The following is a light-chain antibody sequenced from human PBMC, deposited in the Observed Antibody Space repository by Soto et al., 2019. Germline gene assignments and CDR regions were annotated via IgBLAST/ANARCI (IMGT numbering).Light chain of an antibody. Sequence: QSVLTQPPSASGSPGQSVTISCTGTSSDVGGYDYVSWYQQHPGNAPKLMINKVTQRPSGVPDRFAGSKSGYTASLTGSGLHAEDEADYYCSSDAGSNNLVFGTGTKLTVL. CDR1: SSDVGGYDY. V-gene: IGLV2-8*01. CDR3: SSDAGSNNLV. J-gene: IGLJ1*01. CDR2: KVT.